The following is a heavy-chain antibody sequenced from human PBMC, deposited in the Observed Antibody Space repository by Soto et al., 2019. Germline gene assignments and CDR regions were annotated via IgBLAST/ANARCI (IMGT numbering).Heavy chain of an antibody. J-gene: IGHJ4*02. Sequence: EVQLVESGGGLVKPGGSLRLSCAASGFTFSSYSMNWVRQAPGKGLEWVSSISSSSSYIYYADSVKGRFTISRDNAKNSLYLQMNSLRAEYTAVYYCARDTIFGVVTHPYYFDYWGQGTLVTVSS. D-gene: IGHD3-3*01. CDR3: ARDTIFGVVTHPYYFDY. CDR2: ISSSSSYI. CDR1: GFTFSSYS. V-gene: IGHV3-21*01.